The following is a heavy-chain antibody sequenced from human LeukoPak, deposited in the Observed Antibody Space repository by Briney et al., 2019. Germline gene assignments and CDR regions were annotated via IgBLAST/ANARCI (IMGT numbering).Heavy chain of an antibody. J-gene: IGHJ4*02. CDR3: ARVVIQAAAGTTDY. CDR2: IYTSGST. CDR1: GGSISSGSYY. D-gene: IGHD6-13*01. V-gene: IGHV4-61*02. Sequence: PSETLSLTCTVSGGSISSGSYYRSWIRQPAGKGLEWIGRIYTSGSTNYNPSLKSRVTISVDTSKNQFSLKLSSVTAADTAVYYCARVVIQAAAGTTDYWGQGTLVTVSS.